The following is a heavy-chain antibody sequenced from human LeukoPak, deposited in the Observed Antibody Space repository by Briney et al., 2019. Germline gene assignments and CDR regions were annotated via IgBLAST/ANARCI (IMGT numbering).Heavy chain of an antibody. CDR1: CGSISSGDYY. D-gene: IGHD3-22*01. J-gene: IGHJ1*01. CDR3: ARAIALADYYDSSGYSPQYFQH. V-gene: IGHV4-30-4*01. CDR2: IYCSGST. Sequence: SQTLSLTCTVSCGSISSGDYYWRWIRQPPGKGLEWTGYIYCSGSTYYNPSLKSRVTISVDTSKNQFSLKLSSVTAAETAVYYCARAIALADYYDSSGYSPQYFQHWGQGTLVTVSS.